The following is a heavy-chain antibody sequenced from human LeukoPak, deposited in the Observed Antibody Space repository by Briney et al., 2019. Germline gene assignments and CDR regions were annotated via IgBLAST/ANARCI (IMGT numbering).Heavy chain of an antibody. D-gene: IGHD4-23*01. CDR2: IYSSGST. CDR1: GDSISSYY. V-gene: IGHV4-4*07. J-gene: IGHJ4*02. CDR3: ARVYQSSGISSGYFDY. Sequence: SETLSLTCTVSGDSISSYYWSWIRQPAPKGLEWIGRIYSSGSTSYNPSLKSRVSMSVDTSKNQVSLKLSSATAADTAMYHCARVYQSSGISSGYFDYWGQGTLVTVSS.